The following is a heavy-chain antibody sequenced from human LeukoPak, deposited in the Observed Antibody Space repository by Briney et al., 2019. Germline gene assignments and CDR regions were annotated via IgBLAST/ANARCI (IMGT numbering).Heavy chain of an antibody. V-gene: IGHV4-39*07. CDR1: GGSISSSSDY. CDR3: ARGVVYYGSGSYYKD. J-gene: IGHJ4*02. Sequence: PSETLSLTCTVSGGSISSSSDYWGWIRQPPGKGLEYIGSFYYSGSTYYNPSLKSRVTISVDTSKNQFSLKVRSVTAADTAVYYCARGVVYYGSGSYYKDWGQGTLVTVSS. D-gene: IGHD3-10*01. CDR2: FYYSGST.